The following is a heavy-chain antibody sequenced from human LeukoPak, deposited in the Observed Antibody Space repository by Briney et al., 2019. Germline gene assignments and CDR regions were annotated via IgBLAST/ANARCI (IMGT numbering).Heavy chain of an antibody. D-gene: IGHD3-16*01. CDR1: GGSISSYY. V-gene: IGHV4-59*01. CDR3: ARSLGWGPVGSDAFDI. Sequence: SETLSLTCTVSGGSISSYYWSWIRQPPGKGLEWIGYIYYSGSTNYDPSLKSRVTISVDTSKNQFSLMLSSVTAADTAVYYCARSLGWGPVGSDAFDIWGQGTMVTVSS. CDR2: IYYSGST. J-gene: IGHJ3*02.